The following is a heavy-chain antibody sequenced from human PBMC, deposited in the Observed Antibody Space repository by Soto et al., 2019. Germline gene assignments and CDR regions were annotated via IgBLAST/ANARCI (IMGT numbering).Heavy chain of an antibody. D-gene: IGHD5-12*01. CDR2: LSGSGSTT. Sequence: EVQLLESGGDLVQPGGSLRLSCAASGFSFGGYGMSWVRQAPGKGLEWVSALSGSGSTTYYADSVRGRFIISRDNSRDTLFLQMNSLRAEDTAVYFCAKASKGSTGYDLDYWGQGTVVTVSP. J-gene: IGHJ4*02. V-gene: IGHV3-23*01. CDR1: GFSFGGYG. CDR3: AKASKGSTGYDLDY.